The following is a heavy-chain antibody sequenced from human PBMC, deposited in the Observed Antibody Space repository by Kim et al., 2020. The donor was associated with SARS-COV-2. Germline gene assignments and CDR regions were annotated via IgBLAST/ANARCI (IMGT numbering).Heavy chain of an antibody. CDR3: AKDYLYDTSGYHPAGFDA. J-gene: IGHJ3*01. CDR2: ISGSGGNT. V-gene: IGHV3-23*01. CDR1: GFTFNTYA. D-gene: IGHD3-22*01. Sequence: GGSLRLSCAASGFTFNTYAMGWVRQAPGKGLQWVSAISGSGGNTYYADSVKGRFIISRDNSKDTLYLQMSSLRAEDTAVYYCAKDYLYDTSGYHPAGFDAWGQGTMVTVSS.